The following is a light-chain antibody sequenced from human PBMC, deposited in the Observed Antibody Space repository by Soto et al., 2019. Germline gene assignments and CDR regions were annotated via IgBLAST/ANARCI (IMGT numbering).Light chain of an antibody. V-gene: IGKV3-11*01. CDR1: QSVSRY. CDR2: DAS. CDR3: QHRSNWLYT. Sequence: EIVLTQSPATLSLSPGERANLSCRASQSVSRYLACLIYDASNRATGIPARFSGSGSGTDVTLTISSLEPEEVAVYYCQHRSNWLYTFGQGTNLEIK. J-gene: IGKJ2*01.